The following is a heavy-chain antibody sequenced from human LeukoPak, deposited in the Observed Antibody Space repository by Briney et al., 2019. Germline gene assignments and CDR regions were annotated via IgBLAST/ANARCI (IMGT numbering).Heavy chain of an antibody. CDR3: ARGLYDFWSGYLYYYYYYMDV. J-gene: IGHJ6*03. CDR1: GGSISSYY. V-gene: IGHV4-59*01. Sequence: PSETLSLNCTVSGGSISSYYWSWIRQPPGKGLEWIGYIYYSGSTNYNPSLKSRVTISVDTSKNQFSLKLSSVTAADTAVYYCARGLYDFWSGYLYYYYYYMDVWGKGTTVTVSS. CDR2: IYYSGST. D-gene: IGHD3-3*01.